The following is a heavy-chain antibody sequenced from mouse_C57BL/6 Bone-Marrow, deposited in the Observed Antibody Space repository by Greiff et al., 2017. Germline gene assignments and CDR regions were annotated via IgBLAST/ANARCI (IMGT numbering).Heavy chain of an antibody. Sequence: EVKLVESGGGLVQPGGSLKLSCAASGFTFSDYYMYWVRQTPEKRLEWVAYISNGGGSTYYPDPVQGRFPISRNNAKNTLYLQMNRLKSEDTAMYYCARKDSNAWFAYWGQGTLVTVSA. CDR3: ARKDSNAWFAY. CDR1: GFTFSDYY. D-gene: IGHD2-5*01. V-gene: IGHV5-12*01. CDR2: ISNGGGST. J-gene: IGHJ3*01.